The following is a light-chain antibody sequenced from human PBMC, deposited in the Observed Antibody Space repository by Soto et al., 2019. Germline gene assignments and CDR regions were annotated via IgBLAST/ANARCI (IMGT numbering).Light chain of an antibody. V-gene: IGLV2-14*01. CDR1: TSDVGGYNY. CDR2: EVS. J-gene: IGLJ1*01. Sequence: QSVLTHPAPVSGSPGQSTTISCPETTSDVGGYNYVSWYQQHPGKAPKLMIYEVSNRPSGVSNRFSGSKSGNTASLTISGLQAEDEADYYCSSYTSSSPYVFGTGTKVTVL. CDR3: SSYTSSSPYV.